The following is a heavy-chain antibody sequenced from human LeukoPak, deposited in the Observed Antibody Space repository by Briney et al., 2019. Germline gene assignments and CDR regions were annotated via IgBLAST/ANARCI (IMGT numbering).Heavy chain of an antibody. CDR1: GFTVSSNY. Sequence: PGGSLRLSCAASGFTVSSNYMSWVRQAPGKGLDWVSLIYSGGSTYYADSVKGRFTISRDNSKNTLYLQMNSLRAEDTAVYYCAKDVKSSFYFDYWGQGTLVTVSS. J-gene: IGHJ4*02. CDR2: IYSGGST. V-gene: IGHV3-53*01. CDR3: AKDVKSSFYFDY. D-gene: IGHD6-13*01.